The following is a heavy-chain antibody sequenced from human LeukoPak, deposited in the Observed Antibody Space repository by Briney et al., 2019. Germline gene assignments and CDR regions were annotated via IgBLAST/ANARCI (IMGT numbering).Heavy chain of an antibody. D-gene: IGHD1-26*01. Sequence: GGSLRLSCAASGFTFSSYAMSWVRQPPGKGLEWFSAISGIGGSTYYTDSVKGRFTISRDNSKNTLSLQMNSLRADDTAVYYCAKASTFSGSPVDYWGQGTLVTVSS. J-gene: IGHJ4*02. CDR2: ISGIGGST. CDR3: AKASTFSGSPVDY. V-gene: IGHV3-23*01. CDR1: GFTFSSYA.